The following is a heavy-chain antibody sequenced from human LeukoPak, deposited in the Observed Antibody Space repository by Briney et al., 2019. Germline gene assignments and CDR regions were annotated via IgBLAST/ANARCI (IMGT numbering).Heavy chain of an antibody. D-gene: IGHD6-13*01. CDR3: ARLHSSSWG. V-gene: IGHV3-30-3*01. CDR1: GFTFSSYA. CDR2: ISYDGSNK. Sequence: GGSLRLSCAASGFTFSSYAMHWVRQAPGKGLEWVAVISYDGSNKYYADSVKGRFTISRDNSKNTLYLQMNSLRAEDTAVYYCARLHSSSWGWGQGTLVTVSS. J-gene: IGHJ4*02.